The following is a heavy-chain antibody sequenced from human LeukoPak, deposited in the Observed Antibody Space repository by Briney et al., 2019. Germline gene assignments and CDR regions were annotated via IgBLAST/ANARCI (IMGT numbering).Heavy chain of an antibody. J-gene: IGHJ5*02. D-gene: IGHD2-2*01. Sequence: SETLSLTCAVYGESFDGFYWNWIRQPPGKGLEWIGEINYSGMTNYNPALMTRVAISADPSKRQFSLDLTSVTAAGTAVYYCAIRLATSRLATATTWFDPWGQGTLVSVSS. CDR3: AIRLATSRLATATTWFDP. CDR2: INYSGMT. V-gene: IGHV4-34*01. CDR1: GESFDGFY.